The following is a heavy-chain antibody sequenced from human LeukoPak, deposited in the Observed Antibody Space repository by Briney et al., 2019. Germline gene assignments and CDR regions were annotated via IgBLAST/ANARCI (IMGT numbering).Heavy chain of an antibody. D-gene: IGHD3-3*01. CDR3: ARWWGYDFWSGYYAVGDY. V-gene: IGHV1-18*01. J-gene: IGHJ4*02. CDR2: IRASNGNT. Sequence: ASVKVSCKASGYTFTNFALSWVRQAPGQGLEWMGWIRASNGNTNDAKKFQGRVTMTTDTSTSTAYMEPRSLRSDDTAVYYCARWWGYDFWSGYYAVGDYWGQGTLVTVSS. CDR1: GYTFTNFA.